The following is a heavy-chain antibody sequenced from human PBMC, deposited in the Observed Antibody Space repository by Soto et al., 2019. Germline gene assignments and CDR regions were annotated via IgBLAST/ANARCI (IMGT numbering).Heavy chain of an antibody. D-gene: IGHD6-13*01. CDR2: ISYDGSNK. Sequence: GGSLRLSCAASGFTFSSYAMHWVRQAPGKGLEWVAVISYDGSNKYYADSVKGRFTISRDSSKNTLYLQMNSLRAEDTAVYYCARDKFEGIDTRFSNWFDPWGQGTLVTVSS. V-gene: IGHV3-30-3*01. J-gene: IGHJ5*02. CDR1: GFTFSSYA. CDR3: ARDKFEGIDTRFSNWFDP.